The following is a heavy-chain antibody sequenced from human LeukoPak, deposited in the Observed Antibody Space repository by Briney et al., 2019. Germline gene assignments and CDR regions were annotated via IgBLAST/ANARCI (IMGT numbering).Heavy chain of an antibody. J-gene: IGHJ5*02. V-gene: IGHV3-23*01. D-gene: IGHD5-24*01. CDR3: VKGGQEMATDPVLFFAA. CDR2: VSGDGDTK. CDR1: GFVFNKFA. Sequence: PGRSPRDSRVASGFVFNKFAMAWVRQAPGQGLEWVATVSGDGDTKSSADSVRGRFTLSRENSKTTLYLQMKSLRAEDTAIYYCVKGGQEMATDPVLFFAAWNQQSLVTVSS.